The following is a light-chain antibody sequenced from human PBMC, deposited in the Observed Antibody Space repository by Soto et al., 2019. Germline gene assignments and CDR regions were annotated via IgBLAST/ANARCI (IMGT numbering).Light chain of an antibody. CDR1: QSVSSD. V-gene: IGKV3-15*01. J-gene: IGKJ1*01. CDR3: QQYNNWPWT. Sequence: EQVMAQSPATLSVSPGERATLSCRASQSVSSDLAWYQQKPGQAPRLLIYSASTRATGIPARFSGSGSGTEFTLIISSLQSEDFAVYYCQQYNNWPWTFGQGTKV. CDR2: SAS.